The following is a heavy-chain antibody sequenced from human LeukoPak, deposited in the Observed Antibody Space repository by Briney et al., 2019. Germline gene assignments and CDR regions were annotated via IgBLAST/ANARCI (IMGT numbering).Heavy chain of an antibody. V-gene: IGHV4-4*07. Sequence: SETLSLTCTVPGGSISSYNWSWIRHPPRKGLEWIGRIYTSGSTNYNPSLKSRATMSVDTSKTNFSLKLSSVTAADTAVYYCARDQRSSGWYRDWFDPWGQGTLVTVSS. D-gene: IGHD6-19*01. CDR2: IYTSGST. J-gene: IGHJ5*02. CDR3: ARDQRSSGWYRDWFDP. CDR1: GGSISSYN.